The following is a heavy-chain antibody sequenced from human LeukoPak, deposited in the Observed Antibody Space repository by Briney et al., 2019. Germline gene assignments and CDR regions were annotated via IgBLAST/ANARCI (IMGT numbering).Heavy chain of an antibody. V-gene: IGHV4-38-2*02. CDR1: GYSISSGYY. CDR2: IYHSGST. CDR3: ARGLDGYNVNSYYYYMDV. D-gene: IGHD5-24*01. J-gene: IGHJ6*03. Sequence: SETLSLTCTVSGYSISSGYYWGWIRQPPGKGLEWIGSIYHSGSTYYNPSLKSRVTISVDTSKNQFSLKLSSVTAADTAVYYCARGLDGYNVNSYYYYMDVWGKGTTVTVSS.